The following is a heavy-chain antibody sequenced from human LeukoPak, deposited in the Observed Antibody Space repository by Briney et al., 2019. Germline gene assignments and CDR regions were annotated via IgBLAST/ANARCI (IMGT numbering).Heavy chain of an antibody. CDR3: AREGFVRDTALDY. CDR2: ISGFNGDT. Sequence: ASVKISRKASGYTFTNYGLSWVRQAPGQGLEWMGWISGFNGDTNYAQNFQGRVTMTTDTSTNTAYMELRSLTSDDTAIYFWAREGFVRDTALDYWGEGAMVTVSA. V-gene: IGHV1-18*01. D-gene: IGHD5-18*01. J-gene: IGHJ4*02. CDR1: GYTFTNYG.